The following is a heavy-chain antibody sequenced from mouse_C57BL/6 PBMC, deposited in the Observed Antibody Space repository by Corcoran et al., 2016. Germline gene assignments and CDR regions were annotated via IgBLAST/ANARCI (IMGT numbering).Heavy chain of an antibody. V-gene: IGHV9-3*01. Sequence: QIQLVQSGPELKKPGETVKISCKASGYTFTTYGMSWVKQAPGKGLKWMGWINTYSGVPTYADDFKGRFAFSLETSASTAYLQINNLKNEDTATYFCARWSTDYWYFDVWGTGTTVTVSS. CDR3: ARWSTDYWYFDV. CDR1: GYTFTTYG. CDR2: INTYSGVP. J-gene: IGHJ1*03.